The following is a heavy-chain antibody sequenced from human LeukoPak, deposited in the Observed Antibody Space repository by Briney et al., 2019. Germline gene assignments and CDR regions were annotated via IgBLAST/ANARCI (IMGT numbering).Heavy chain of an antibody. V-gene: IGHV4-39*01. D-gene: IGHD3-16*02. CDR2: IYYSGST. CDR1: GGSISSSSYY. Sequence: SETLSLTCTVSGGSISSSSYYWGWIRQPPGKGLEWIGSIYYSGSTYYNPSLKSPVTISVDTSKNQFSLKLSSVTAADTAVYYCARGKDDYVWGSYRPYNWFDPWGQGTLVTVSS. J-gene: IGHJ5*02. CDR3: ARGKDDYVWGSYRPYNWFDP.